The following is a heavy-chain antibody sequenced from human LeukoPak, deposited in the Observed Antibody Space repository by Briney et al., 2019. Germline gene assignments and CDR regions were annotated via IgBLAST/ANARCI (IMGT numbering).Heavy chain of an antibody. CDR2: IYHSGST. J-gene: IGHJ5*02. V-gene: IGHV4-38-2*02. CDR1: GYSISSGYY. Sequence: SQTLSLTCAVSGYSISSGYYRGWSRQPPGKGLECIGSIYHSGSTYYNPSLKSRVTISVDTSKNQFSLKLSSATAADTAVYYSARDVRRDIVVVPAAIPWFDPWGQGTLVTVSS. CDR3: ARDVRRDIVVVPAAIPWFDP. D-gene: IGHD2-2*01.